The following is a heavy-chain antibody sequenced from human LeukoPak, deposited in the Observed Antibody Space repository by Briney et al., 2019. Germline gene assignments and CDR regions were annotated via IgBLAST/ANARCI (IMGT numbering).Heavy chain of an antibody. CDR3: ARDKAGYCSSTSCHDAFDI. CDR2: IYTSGST. Sequence: SETLSLTCTVSGGSISSYYWSWIRQPAGKGLEWIGRIYTSGSTNYNPSLKSRVTMSVDTSKNQFSLKLSSVTAADTAVYYCARDKAGYCSSTSCHDAFDIWGQGTMVTVSS. J-gene: IGHJ3*02. CDR1: GGSISSYY. V-gene: IGHV4-4*07. D-gene: IGHD2-2*01.